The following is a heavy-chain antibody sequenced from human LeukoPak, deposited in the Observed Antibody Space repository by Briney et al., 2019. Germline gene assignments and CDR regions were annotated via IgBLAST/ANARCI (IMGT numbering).Heavy chain of an antibody. CDR1: GYSFTSYW. J-gene: IGHJ6*03. CDR3: ARHVTIFGVVTYYMDL. V-gene: IGHV5-51*01. CDR2: IYPGDSDT. Sequence: GESLKFSCKGSGYSFTSYWIGWVRQMPGKGLEWMGIIYPGDSDTRYNPTFQGQVTISADKSIRTAYQQWSSLKASDTAMYYCARHVTIFGVVTYYMDLWGKGTTVTVSS. D-gene: IGHD3-3*01.